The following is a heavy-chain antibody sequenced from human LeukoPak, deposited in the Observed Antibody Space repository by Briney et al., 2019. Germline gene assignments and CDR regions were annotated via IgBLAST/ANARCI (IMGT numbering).Heavy chain of an antibody. CDR1: GGTFSSYA. Sequence: GASVKVSCKASGGTFSSYAISWVRQAPGQGLEWMGWISAYNGNTNYAQKLQGRVTMTTDTSTSTAYMELRSLRSDDTAVYYCARLLMDLRYFDKDWFDPWGQGTLVTVSS. D-gene: IGHD3-9*01. CDR3: ARLLMDLRYFDKDWFDP. V-gene: IGHV1-18*01. J-gene: IGHJ5*02. CDR2: ISAYNGNT.